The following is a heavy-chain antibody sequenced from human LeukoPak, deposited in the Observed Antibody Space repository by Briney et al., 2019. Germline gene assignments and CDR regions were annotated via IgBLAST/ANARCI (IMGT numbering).Heavy chain of an antibody. V-gene: IGHV4-34*01. CDR2: ISRSGST. CDR3: VTYYYGSSAPKRNY. D-gene: IGHD3-22*01. Sequence: PSETLSLTCAVYGGSFSDYFWSWLRQPPGKGLEWIGEISRSGSTTYNPSLRSRVTISGDTSKKQFSLKLSSVTAADTAVYYCVTYYYGSSAPKRNYWGQGILVTVSS. CDR1: GGSFSDYF. J-gene: IGHJ4*02.